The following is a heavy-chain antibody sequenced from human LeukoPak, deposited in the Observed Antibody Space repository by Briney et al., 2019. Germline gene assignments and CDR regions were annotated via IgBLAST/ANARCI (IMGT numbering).Heavy chain of an antibody. D-gene: IGHD3-3*01. Sequence: GGSLRLSCAASGFTFSSYTLSWVRQAPGRGLEWVSTISGGGDYTSYADSVKGRFTISRDNSKNTLYLQMNGLRVEVSALYYCAKRRFLESTPYYFDYWGQGTLVTVSS. J-gene: IGHJ4*02. CDR1: GFTFSSYT. CDR3: AKRRFLESTPYYFDY. V-gene: IGHV3-23*01. CDR2: ISGGGDYT.